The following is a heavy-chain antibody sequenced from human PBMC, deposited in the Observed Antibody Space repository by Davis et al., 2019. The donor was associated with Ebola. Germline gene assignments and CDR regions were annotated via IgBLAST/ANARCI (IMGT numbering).Heavy chain of an antibody. CDR2: INVANGDT. D-gene: IGHD4-17*01. V-gene: IGHV1-3*01. Sequence: AASVKVSCKASGYTLNNYALHWVRQAPGQSLEWMGWINVANGDTRGSLQYQGRFAVARDTSASTAYMELSSLTSEDTAVYYCATSRYGALTPTLYYFDYWGQGTLVTVSS. CDR3: ATSRYGALTPTLYYFDY. J-gene: IGHJ4*02. CDR1: GYTLNNYA.